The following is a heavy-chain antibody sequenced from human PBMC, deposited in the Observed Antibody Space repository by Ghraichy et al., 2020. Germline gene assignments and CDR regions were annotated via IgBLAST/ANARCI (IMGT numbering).Heavy chain of an antibody. J-gene: IGHJ4*02. CDR2: ISSNGGST. Sequence: GGSLRLSCSASGFTFSSYAMHWVRQAPGKGLEYVSAISSNGGSTYYADSVKGRFTISRDNSKNTLYLQMSSLRAEDTAVYYCVKERIVVVTATADFDYWGQGTLVTVSS. CDR3: VKERIVVVTATADFDY. D-gene: IGHD2-21*02. CDR1: GFTFSSYA. V-gene: IGHV3-64D*06.